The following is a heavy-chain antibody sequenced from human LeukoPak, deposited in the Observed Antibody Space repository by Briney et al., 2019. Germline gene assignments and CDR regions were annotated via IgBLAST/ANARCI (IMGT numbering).Heavy chain of an antibody. D-gene: IGHD3-10*01. CDR2: IIPIFGTA. Sequence: SVKVSCKASGGTFSSYAISWVRQAPGQGLEWMGGIIPIFGTANYAQKFQGRVTITADESTSTAYMELSSLRSEDTAVYYCAKNAVPGRPFGGMHGGFKGTTIT. CDR3: AKNAVPGRPFGGMHG. CDR1: GGTFSSYA. V-gene: IGHV1-69*13. J-gene: IGHJ6*04.